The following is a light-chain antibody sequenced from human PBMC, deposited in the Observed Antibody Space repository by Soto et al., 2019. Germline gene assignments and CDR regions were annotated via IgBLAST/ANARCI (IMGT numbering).Light chain of an antibody. Sequence: EIVMTQSPGSLSVSPGERATLSCRASQSVTTNLAWYQQKPGQAPRLLIYGASNRATGIPARFSGSGSGTDFTLTISSLEPEDFAVYYCQLRSNWPPALTFGGGTRLEIK. CDR3: QLRSNWPPALT. V-gene: IGKV3-11*01. J-gene: IGKJ5*01. CDR1: QSVTTN. CDR2: GAS.